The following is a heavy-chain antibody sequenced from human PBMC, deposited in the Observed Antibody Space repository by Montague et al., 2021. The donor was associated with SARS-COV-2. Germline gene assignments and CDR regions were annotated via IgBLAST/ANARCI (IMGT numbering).Heavy chain of an antibody. D-gene: IGHD1-1*01. CDR3: TSGREGNYNVMDV. Sequence: CAISGDSVSSNGATWNWVRQSPSRGLEWLGRTYYRSKWYNDYAVSVRGRVTINPDTSKNQFSLQLNSVTPEDTAIYYCTSGREGNYNVMDVWGRGTTVTVSS. J-gene: IGHJ6*02. V-gene: IGHV6-1*01. CDR2: TYYRSKWYN. CDR1: GDSVSSNGAT.